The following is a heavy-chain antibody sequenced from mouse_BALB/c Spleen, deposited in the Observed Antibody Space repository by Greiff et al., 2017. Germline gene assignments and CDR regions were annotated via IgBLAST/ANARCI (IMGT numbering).Heavy chain of an antibody. CDR3: ASYYGNPYAMDY. Sequence: EVKVVDSGGGLVQPGGSLKLSCAASGFTFSSYGMSWVRQTPDKRLELVATINSNGGSTYYPDSVKGRFTISRDNAKNTLYLQMSSLKSEDTAMYYCASYYGNPYAMDYWGQGTSVTVSA. D-gene: IGHD2-1*01. CDR1: GFTFSSYG. V-gene: IGHV5-6-3*01. CDR2: INSNGGST. J-gene: IGHJ4*01.